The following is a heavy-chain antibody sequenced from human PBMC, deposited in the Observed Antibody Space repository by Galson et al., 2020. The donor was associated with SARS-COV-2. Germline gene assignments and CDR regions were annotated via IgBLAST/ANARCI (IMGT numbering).Heavy chain of an antibody. CDR1: GFTVSSNY. V-gene: IGHV3-53*01. J-gene: IGHJ6*02. Sequence: QAGGSLRLSCAASGFTVSSNYMSWVRQAPGKGLEWVSVIYSGGSTYYADSVKGRFTISRDNSKNTLYLQMNSLRAEDTAVYYCARGHIPQDFYYYGMDVWGQGTTVTVSS. CDR2: IYSGGST. CDR3: ARGHIPQDFYYYGMDV.